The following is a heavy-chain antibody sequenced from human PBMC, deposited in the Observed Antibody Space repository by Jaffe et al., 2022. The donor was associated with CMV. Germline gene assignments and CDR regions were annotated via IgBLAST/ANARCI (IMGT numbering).Heavy chain of an antibody. D-gene: IGHD1-26*01. CDR1: SGSISSSNW. V-gene: IGHV4-4*02. Sequence: QVQLRESGPGLVRPSGTLSLTCGVSSGSISSSNWWTWVRQPPGKGLEWIGEIYPGGSTNYNPSLKSRITISIDRSKNQFSLNLTSVTAADTAVYYCANEGDDWGQGTLVTVSS. J-gene: IGHJ4*02. CDR3: ANEGDD. CDR2: IYPGGST.